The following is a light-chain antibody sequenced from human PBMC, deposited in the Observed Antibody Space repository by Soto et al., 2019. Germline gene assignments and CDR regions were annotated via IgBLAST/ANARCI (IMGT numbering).Light chain of an antibody. CDR2: GAS. J-gene: IGKJ1*01. V-gene: IGKV3-20*01. CDR3: QHYGNSPT. Sequence: EIVLTQSPGTLSLSPGDGATLSCRASQSVSSGYLAWYQQKPGQAPRLLIYGASRRATGIPDRFSGSGSGTDFTRSISRLEPEDFAVYWCQHYGNSPTVGQWTKLQIK. CDR1: QSVSSGY.